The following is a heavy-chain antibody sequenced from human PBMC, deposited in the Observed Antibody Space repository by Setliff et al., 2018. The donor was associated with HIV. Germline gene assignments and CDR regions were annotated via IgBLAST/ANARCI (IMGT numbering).Heavy chain of an antibody. CDR2: IRGTGGDT. D-gene: IGHD3-9*01. CDR3: AKAVLLRYFDWLSDY. Sequence: GGSLRLSCAASGFTFSNSLMTWVRQAPGKGLEWVSSIRGTGGDTYYSDSVKGRFTISRDNSKNTLYLQMDSLRAEDTAVYYCAKAVLLRYFDWLSDYWGQGTLVTVSS. V-gene: IGHV3-23*01. J-gene: IGHJ4*02. CDR1: GFTFSNSL.